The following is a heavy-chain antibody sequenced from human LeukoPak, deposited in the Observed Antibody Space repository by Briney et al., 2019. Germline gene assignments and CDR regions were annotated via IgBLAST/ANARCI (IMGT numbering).Heavy chain of an antibody. CDR1: RFTFSSYS. CDR2: ISTSSSYI. D-gene: IGHD1-20*01. J-gene: IGHJ4*01. CDR3: ARDVNWNYCDY. V-gene: IGHV3-21*01. Sequence: GGSLRLSCAASRFTFSSYSMNWVRQAPGKGLEWVSFISTSSSYIYYADSMKGRFTVSRDNAKNSLYLQMNSLRAEDTAVHYCARDVNWNYCDYWGHGTLVTVSS.